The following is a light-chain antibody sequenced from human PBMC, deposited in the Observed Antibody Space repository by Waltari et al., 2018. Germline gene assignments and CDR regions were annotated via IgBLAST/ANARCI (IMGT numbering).Light chain of an antibody. Sequence: AIRMTQSPSSFSASTGDRVTITCRASQGISSYLAWYQQKPGKAPKIRIYAASTLQSGFPTRFGGRGAGADVTLTISCLRSEDFAPYCCQQYYSYPWTFGQGTKVEIK. V-gene: IGKV1-8*01. J-gene: IGKJ1*01. CDR3: QQYYSYPWT. CDR2: AAS. CDR1: QGISSY.